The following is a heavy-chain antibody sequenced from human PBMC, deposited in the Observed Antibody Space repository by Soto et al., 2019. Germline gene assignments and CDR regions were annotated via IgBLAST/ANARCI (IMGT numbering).Heavy chain of an antibody. V-gene: IGHV1-18*01. CDR3: ASQAPPRDRYCGSYNCYDGWFES. D-gene: IGHD2-2*01. J-gene: IGHJ5*01. Sequence: QVHLVQSGAEVKKPGASLKVSCKTSGYTFTSYGIVWVRQAPGQGLEWMGWISTYNIDTKYAQKFKGRVTMSTATSTTTAYMELTSLTSDDTPMYYCASQAPPRDRYCGSYNCYDGWFESWGQGTLVTVST. CDR2: ISTYNIDT. CDR1: GYTFTSYG.